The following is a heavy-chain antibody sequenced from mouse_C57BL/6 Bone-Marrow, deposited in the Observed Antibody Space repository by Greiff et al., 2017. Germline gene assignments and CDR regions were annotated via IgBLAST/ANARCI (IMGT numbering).Heavy chain of an antibody. CDR2: ISRGSSTI. V-gene: IGHV5-17*01. J-gene: IGHJ1*03. Sequence: EVQLVESGGGLVKPGGSLKLSCAASGFTFSDYGMHWVRQAPEKGLEWVAYISRGSSTIYYADTVKGRFTISRDNAKNTLFLQMTSLRSGDTAMYYCASFDVWGTGTTVTVSS. CDR3: ASFDV. CDR1: GFTFSDYG.